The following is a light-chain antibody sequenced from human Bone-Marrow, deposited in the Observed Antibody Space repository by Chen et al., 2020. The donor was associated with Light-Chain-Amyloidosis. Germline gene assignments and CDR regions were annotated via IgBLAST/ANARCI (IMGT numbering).Light chain of an antibody. CDR3: QCYDRILSSSV. Sequence: QSVLTQPPSVSGAPGQRVTISCTGSTSNIAAGYGAHWYQQVPGTAPKLLIYGNTNRPSGVPDRLSASKSGTSASLALTGLQAQDEADYYDQCYDRILSSSVFGGGTNLTVL. J-gene: IGLJ2*01. CDR2: GNT. CDR1: TSNIAAGYG. V-gene: IGLV1-40*01.